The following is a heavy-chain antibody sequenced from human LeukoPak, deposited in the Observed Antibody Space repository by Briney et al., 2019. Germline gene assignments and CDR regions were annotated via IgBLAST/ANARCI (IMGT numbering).Heavy chain of an antibody. CDR1: GFTFSSYG. J-gene: IGHJ4*02. D-gene: IGHD5-18*01. CDR3: ARGAEVQLWSYYFDY. Sequence: PGGSLRLSCEASGFTFSSYGMSWVRQAPGKGLEWVSGINWNGGSTGYADSVKGRFTISRDNAKNSLYLQMNSLRAEDTALYFCARGAEVQLWSYYFDYWGQGTLVTVSS. CDR2: INWNGGST. V-gene: IGHV3-20*04.